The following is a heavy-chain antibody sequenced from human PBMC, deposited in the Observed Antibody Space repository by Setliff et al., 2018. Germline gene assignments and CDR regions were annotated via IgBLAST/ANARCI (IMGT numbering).Heavy chain of an antibody. D-gene: IGHD3-16*02. CDR2: ISHHEITK. Sequence: PGGSLRLSCAASGFTFSIYGMHWVRQAPGKGLEWLAFISHHEITKTFADSVKGRFTISRDNSKNTLYLQMNSLRAEDTAVYYCAKGPYFSLGELSSLFDYWGQGTLVTVSS. CDR3: AKGPYFSLGELSSLFDY. V-gene: IGHV3-30*02. CDR1: GFTFSIYG. J-gene: IGHJ4*02.